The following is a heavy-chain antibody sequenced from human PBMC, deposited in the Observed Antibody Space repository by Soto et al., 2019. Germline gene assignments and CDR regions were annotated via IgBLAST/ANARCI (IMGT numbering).Heavy chain of an antibody. CDR3: ATAGGLGAVAADY. CDR2: IYHSGST. Sequence: QLQLQESGSGLVKPSQTLSLTCAVSGGSISSGGYSWSWIRQPPGKGLEWIGYIYHSGSTYYNPSLKSRVTISVDRSKSQFSLKVSSVTAAYTAVYYCATAGGLGAVAADYWGQGTLVTVSS. V-gene: IGHV4-30-2*01. CDR1: GGSISSGGYS. J-gene: IGHJ4*02. D-gene: IGHD6-19*01.